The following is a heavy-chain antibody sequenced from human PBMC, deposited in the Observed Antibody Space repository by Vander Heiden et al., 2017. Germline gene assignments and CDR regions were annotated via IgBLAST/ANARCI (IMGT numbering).Heavy chain of an antibody. J-gene: IGHJ5*02. CDR3: AKVEQMVRGVTTRPNWFDP. Sequence: EVQLLESGGGLVQPGGSLRLSCAASGFTVSSYSMSWVPQAPGKGLEWVSAISGSGGSTYYADSVKGRFTISRDNSKNTLYLQMNSLRAEDTAVYYCAKVEQMVRGVTTRPNWFDPWGQGTLVTVSS. CDR2: ISGSGGST. CDR1: GFTVSSYS. D-gene: IGHD3-10*01. V-gene: IGHV3-23*01.